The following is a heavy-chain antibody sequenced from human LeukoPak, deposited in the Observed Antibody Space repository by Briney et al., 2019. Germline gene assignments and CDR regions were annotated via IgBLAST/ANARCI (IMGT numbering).Heavy chain of an antibody. Sequence: GGSLRLSCAASGFTVSSNYMSWVRQAPGKGLEWVSVIYSGGSTYFADSVKGRFTISRDNSNNTLYLQMNNLRTEDTAVYYCARGLQQQQILGDYYYGMDVWGQGTTVTVSS. CDR2: IYSGGST. CDR3: ARGLQQQQILGDYYYGMDV. V-gene: IGHV3-53*01. D-gene: IGHD6-13*01. CDR1: GFTVSSNY. J-gene: IGHJ6*02.